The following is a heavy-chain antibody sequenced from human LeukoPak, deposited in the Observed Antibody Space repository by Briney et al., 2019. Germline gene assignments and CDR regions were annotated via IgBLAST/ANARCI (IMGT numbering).Heavy chain of an antibody. D-gene: IGHD2-2*02. Sequence: GGSLGLSCASSGFTFSSYGMHWVRQAPGKGLEGVAVIWYDGSNKYYTDSVKGRLTISRNNSKNTLYLPMNSVRAEDTAVYYCARGHQQGGYCSSTSCYSYYYGSGSPLDYWGQGTLVTVSS. CDR1: GFTFSSYG. CDR2: IWYDGSNK. V-gene: IGHV3-33*01. CDR3: ARGHQQGGYCSSTSCYSYYYGSGSPLDY. J-gene: IGHJ4*02.